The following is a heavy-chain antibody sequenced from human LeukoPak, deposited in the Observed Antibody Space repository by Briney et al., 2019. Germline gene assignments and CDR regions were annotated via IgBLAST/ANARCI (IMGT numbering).Heavy chain of an antibody. Sequence: GGSLRLSCAASGFTSSSNGMHWVRQAPRKGVECVALIQTDGSNKHYSDSVKGRFTISRDNSKKTLYLQMNSLRAEDTAVYYCATHCSGTSCHRDFWGQGTLVTVSS. CDR2: IQTDGSNK. D-gene: IGHD2-2*01. V-gene: IGHV3-30*02. CDR3: ATHCSGTSCHRDF. CDR1: GFTSSSNG. J-gene: IGHJ4*02.